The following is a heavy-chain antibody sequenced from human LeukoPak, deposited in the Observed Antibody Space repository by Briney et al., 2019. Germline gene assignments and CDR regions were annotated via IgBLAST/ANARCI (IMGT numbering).Heavy chain of an antibody. Sequence: GESLKISCKCSGYSFTTYWIAWVRPMPGKGLEWMGIIYPGDSDTRYSPSFQGQVTISADKSISTAYLQWSSLRASDTAMYYCARGLRGYNFGGDSWGQGTLVTVSS. V-gene: IGHV5-51*01. CDR1: GYSFTTYW. CDR3: ARGLRGYNFGGDS. CDR2: IYPGDSDT. D-gene: IGHD5-18*01. J-gene: IGHJ4*02.